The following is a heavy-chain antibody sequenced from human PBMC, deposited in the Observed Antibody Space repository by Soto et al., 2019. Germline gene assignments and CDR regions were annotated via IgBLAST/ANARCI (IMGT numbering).Heavy chain of an antibody. CDR2: INPSGGST. V-gene: IGHV1-46*01. Sequence: ASVKVSCKASGYTFTSYYMHWVRQAPGQGLEWMGIINPSGGSTSYAQKFQGRVTMTRDTSTSTVYMELSSLRSEDTAVYYCARATEVWGITMIVEAGAFDIWGQGTMVTVSS. D-gene: IGHD3-22*01. CDR1: GYTFTSYY. J-gene: IGHJ3*02. CDR3: ARATEVWGITMIVEAGAFDI.